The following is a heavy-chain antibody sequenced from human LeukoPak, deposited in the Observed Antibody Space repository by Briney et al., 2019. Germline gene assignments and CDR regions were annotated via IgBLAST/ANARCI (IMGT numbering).Heavy chain of an antibody. CDR3: AKDRWTEVDAFDI. CDR2: ISGSGGST. Sequence: GGSLRLSCAAAGFTFDEYGMTWVRQAPGKGLGWVSAISGSGGSTYYADSVKGRFTISRDNSKNTLYLQMNSLRAEDTAVYYCAKDRWTEVDAFDIWGQGTMVTVSS. J-gene: IGHJ3*02. V-gene: IGHV3-23*01. D-gene: IGHD1-1*01. CDR1: GFTFDEYG.